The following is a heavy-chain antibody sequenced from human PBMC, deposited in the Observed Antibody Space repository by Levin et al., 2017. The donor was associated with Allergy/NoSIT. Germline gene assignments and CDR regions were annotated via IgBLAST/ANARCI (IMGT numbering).Heavy chain of an antibody. J-gene: IGHJ6*02. CDR3: ARSRGPLAYYYGMDG. CDR1: GFLFSNSA. Sequence: LSLTCAGSGFLFSNSAMHWVRQAPGKGLEWVAVISYDGSDKYYADFVKGRFTVSRDNSKNTMYLQMNSLRAEDTAVYYCARSRGPLAYYYGMDGWGQGTTVTVSS. D-gene: IGHD2-2*01. CDR2: ISYDGSDK. V-gene: IGHV3-30*04.